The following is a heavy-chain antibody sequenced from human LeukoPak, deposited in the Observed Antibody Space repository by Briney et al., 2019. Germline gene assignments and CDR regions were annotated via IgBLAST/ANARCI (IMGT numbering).Heavy chain of an antibody. CDR3: ARDESSGWYDY. V-gene: IGHV3-66*01. J-gene: IGHJ4*02. CDR2: IYSGGST. CDR1: GFTVSSNY. D-gene: IGHD6-19*01. Sequence: PGRSLRLSCAASGFTVSSNYMSWVRQAPGKGLEWVSVIYSGGSTYYADSVKGRFTISRDNSKNTLYLQMNSLRAEDTAVYYCARDESSGWYDYWGQGTLVTVSS.